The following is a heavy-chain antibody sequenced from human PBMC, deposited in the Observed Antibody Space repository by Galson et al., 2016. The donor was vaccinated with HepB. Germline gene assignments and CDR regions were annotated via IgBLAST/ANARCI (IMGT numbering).Heavy chain of an antibody. J-gene: IGHJ4*02. D-gene: IGHD3-10*01. Sequence: SLRLSCAASGFTFSSFAMSWVRRVPGKGLKWVSAISGRGDRIRYAESVKGRFIISRDNSKNTLDVEMKSLRVEDTAVYYCAKEGWFGELLYGHFDFWGQGTLVTVSS. CDR2: ISGRGDRI. CDR1: GFTFSSFA. V-gene: IGHV3-23*01. CDR3: AKEGWFGELLYGHFDF.